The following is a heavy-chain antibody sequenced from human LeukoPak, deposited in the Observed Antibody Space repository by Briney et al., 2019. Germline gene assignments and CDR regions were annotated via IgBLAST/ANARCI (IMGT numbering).Heavy chain of an antibody. CDR2: IYSGGST. D-gene: IGHD1-26*01. Sequence: GGSLRLSCAASGFTVSSNYMSWVRQAPGKGLEWVSVIYSGGSTYYADSVKGRFTISRHNSKNTLNLKMNSLRAEDTAVYYCARGIVGATGASWDWGQGTLVTVSS. V-gene: IGHV3-53*04. J-gene: IGHJ4*02. CDR1: GFTVSSNY. CDR3: ARGIVGATGASWD.